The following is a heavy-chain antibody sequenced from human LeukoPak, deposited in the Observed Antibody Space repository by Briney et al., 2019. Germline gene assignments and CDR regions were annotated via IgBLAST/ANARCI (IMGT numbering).Heavy chain of an antibody. CDR3: ARVSSSWYQDWYFDL. J-gene: IGHJ2*01. Sequence: KSSETLSLTCTVSGGSISSYYWSWIRQPAGKGLEWIGRTETSGSTNYKPSLKSRVTMSVDTSKNQFSLKLSSVTAADTAVYYCARVSSSWYQDWYFDLWGRGTLVTVSS. CDR1: GGSISSYY. V-gene: IGHV4-4*07. CDR2: TETSGST. D-gene: IGHD6-13*01.